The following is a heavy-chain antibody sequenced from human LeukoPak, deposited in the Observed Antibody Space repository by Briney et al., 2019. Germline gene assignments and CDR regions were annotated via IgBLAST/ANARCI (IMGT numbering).Heavy chain of an antibody. CDR1: GFTFSSYA. Sequence: GGSLRLSCAASGFTFSSYAMHWVRQAPGKGLEWVAVISYDGSNKYYADSVKGRFTISRDNSKNTLYLQMNSLRAEDTAVYYCARDRYSSWLRGRIDYWGQGTLVTVSS. V-gene: IGHV3-30*01. J-gene: IGHJ4*02. CDR2: ISYDGSNK. D-gene: IGHD6-13*01. CDR3: ARDRYSSWLRGRIDY.